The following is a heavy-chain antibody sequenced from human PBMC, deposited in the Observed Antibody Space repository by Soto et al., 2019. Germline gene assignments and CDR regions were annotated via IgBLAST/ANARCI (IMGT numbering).Heavy chain of an antibody. CDR1: GGSFSCFY. CDR3: ARVGYYDSSGFFAPFDF. Sequence: SATLSLTSAVYGGSFSCFYWSWIRQPPGKWLEWIGEINHSGITGYNPSLKSRVTISIDTSKSQFSLRLKSVTAADTAVYYCARVGYYDSSGFFAPFDFWAQGTLVTVSS. V-gene: IGHV4-34*01. J-gene: IGHJ4*02. CDR2: INHSGIT. D-gene: IGHD3-22*01.